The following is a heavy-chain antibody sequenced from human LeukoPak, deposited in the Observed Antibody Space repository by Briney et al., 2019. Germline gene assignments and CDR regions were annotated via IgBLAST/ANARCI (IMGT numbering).Heavy chain of an antibody. CDR3: AASLRYFDY. CDR2: INHSGST. CDR1: GGSFSGYY. V-gene: IGHV4-34*01. D-gene: IGHD3-9*01. J-gene: IGHJ4*02. Sequence: SETLSLTCAVYGGSFSGYYWSWIRQPPGKGLEWIGEINHSGSTNYNPSLKSRATISVDTSKNQFSLKLSSVTAADTAVYYCAASLRYFDYWGQGTLVTVSS.